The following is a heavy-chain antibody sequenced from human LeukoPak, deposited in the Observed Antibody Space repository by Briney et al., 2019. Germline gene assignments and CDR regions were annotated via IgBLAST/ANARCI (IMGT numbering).Heavy chain of an antibody. D-gene: IGHD3-10*01. CDR2: IDKDGSKV. J-gene: IGHJ4*02. CDR3: AREAYASGNYFSDH. V-gene: IGHV3-74*01. Sequence: GGFLRLSCAASGFSFSSYWPHWVRQPPGKGLVWVSRIDKDGSKVNYADSVKGRFTISRDNAKNTLYLQMNSLRAEDTAVYFCAREAYASGNYFSDHWGQGTLVTVAS. CDR1: GFSFSSYW.